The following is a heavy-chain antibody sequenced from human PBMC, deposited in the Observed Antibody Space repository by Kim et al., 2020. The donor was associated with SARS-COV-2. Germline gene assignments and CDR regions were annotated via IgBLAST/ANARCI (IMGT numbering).Heavy chain of an antibody. CDR2: ISGGAVNK. J-gene: IGHJ6*02. V-gene: IGHV3-23*01. CDR3: AKMVIMDGYNYFYYYAMDV. D-gene: IGHD2-21*01. Sequence: GGSLRLSCVASGFTFDTYAMSWVRQAPGKGLEWVSVISGGAVNKFYADSVGGRFTISRDNSNNMLYLQMNSLSDEYTALYYCAKMVIMDGYNYFYYYAMDVWGQGTTDTVSS. CDR1: GFTFDTYA.